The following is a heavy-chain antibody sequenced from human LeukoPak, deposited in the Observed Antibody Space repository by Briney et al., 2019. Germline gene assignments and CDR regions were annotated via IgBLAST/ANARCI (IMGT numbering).Heavy chain of an antibody. CDR3: ARVLRAAAGTSPYFQH. D-gene: IGHD6-13*01. V-gene: IGHV4-39*07. Sequence: SETLSLTCTVSGGSISSSSYYWGWIRQPPGKGLEWIGSIYYSGSTYYNPSLKSRVTISVDTSKNQFSLKLSSVTAANTAVYYCARVLRAAAGTSPYFQHWGQGTLVTVSS. J-gene: IGHJ1*01. CDR2: IYYSGST. CDR1: GGSISSSSYY.